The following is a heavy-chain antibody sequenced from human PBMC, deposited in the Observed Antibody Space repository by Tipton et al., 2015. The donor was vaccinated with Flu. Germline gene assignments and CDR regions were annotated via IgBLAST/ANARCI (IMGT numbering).Heavy chain of an antibody. J-gene: IGHJ4*02. Sequence: GASLSSGYSYWSWVRQLAGKGLEWIGRIFTTGSTNYNPSLKSRVTISVDTSKNQFSLTLSSVTAADTAVYYCARAPTTAVAYIWGQGTLVTVSS. CDR2: IFTTGST. V-gene: IGHV4-61*02. CDR1: GASLSSGYSY. CDR3: ARAPTTAVAYI. D-gene: IGHD6-19*01.